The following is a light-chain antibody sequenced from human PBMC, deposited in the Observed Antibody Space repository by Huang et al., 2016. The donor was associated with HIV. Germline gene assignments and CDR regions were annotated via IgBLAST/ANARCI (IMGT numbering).Light chain of an antibody. CDR3: QQRVNGLT. V-gene: IGKV3-11*01. J-gene: IGKJ4*01. CDR2: DAS. CDR1: QNINTH. Sequence: EIVLTQSPATLSFFPGQRVSLSCRASQNINTHLAWYQQRPGQPPRLLIHDASRRVPGVAARFSGSGSGTDFTLTISSLESEDFATYYCQQRVNGLTFGGGTKV.